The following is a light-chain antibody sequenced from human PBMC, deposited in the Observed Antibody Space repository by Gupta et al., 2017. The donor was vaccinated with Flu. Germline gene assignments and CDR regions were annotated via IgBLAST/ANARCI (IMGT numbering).Light chain of an antibody. V-gene: IGLV1-40*01. Sequence: PPSVSGAPGQTVTISCTGTSSNFGAGYDVHWYQQLPGTAPKLLIYGNSNRASGVPDRFSGSKSGTSASLAITGLQAEDEADYYCQSYDISLSGSVFGGGTKLTVL. J-gene: IGLJ3*02. CDR3: QSYDISLSGSV. CDR1: SSNFGAGYD. CDR2: GNS.